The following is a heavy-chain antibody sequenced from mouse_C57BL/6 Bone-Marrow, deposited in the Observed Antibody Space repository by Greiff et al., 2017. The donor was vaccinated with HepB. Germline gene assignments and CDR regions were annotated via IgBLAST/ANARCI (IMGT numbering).Heavy chain of an antibody. CDR3: TKGCDGLDY. Sequence: VQLQQSGAELVRPGSSVKMSCKTSGYTFTSYGINWVKQRPGQGLEWIGAIYPGNSDASYNQKFKGKANLSEVTSASTAYMELSSLTTEDSAVYYCTKGCDGLDYWGQGTTLTVSS. V-gene: IGHV1-5*01. CDR1: GYTFTSYG. CDR2: IYPGNSDA. J-gene: IGHJ2*01. D-gene: IGHD2-3*01.